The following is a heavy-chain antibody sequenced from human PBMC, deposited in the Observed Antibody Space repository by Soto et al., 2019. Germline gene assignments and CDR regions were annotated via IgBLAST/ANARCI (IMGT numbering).Heavy chain of an antibody. Sequence: GVSLSLSCAASGFTFSSYSMNWVRQAPGKGLEWVSSISSSSSYIYYADSVKGRFTISRDNAKNSLYLQMNSLRAEDTAVYYCARPQGYSYGTDYWGQGTLVTVSS. D-gene: IGHD5-18*01. CDR2: ISSSSSYI. J-gene: IGHJ4*02. CDR3: ARPQGYSYGTDY. CDR1: GFTFSSYS. V-gene: IGHV3-21*01.